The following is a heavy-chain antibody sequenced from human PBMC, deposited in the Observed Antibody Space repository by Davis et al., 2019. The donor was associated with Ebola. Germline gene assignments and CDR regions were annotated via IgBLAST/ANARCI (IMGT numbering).Heavy chain of an antibody. CDR1: GFTFSDYY. Sequence: GESLKISCAASGFTFSDYYMSWIRQAPGKGLEWVANIKEDGSEKYYVDSVRGRFTISRDNAKKSLYLQMNSLRVEDTAVYYCARQSNWGYFDYWGQGTLVTVSS. J-gene: IGHJ4*02. CDR3: ARQSNWGYFDY. D-gene: IGHD7-27*01. V-gene: IGHV3-7*03. CDR2: IKEDGSEK.